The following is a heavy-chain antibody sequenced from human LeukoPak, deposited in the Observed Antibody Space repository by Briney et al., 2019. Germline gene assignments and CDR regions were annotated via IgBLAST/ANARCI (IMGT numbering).Heavy chain of an antibody. V-gene: IGHV3-21*01. CDR2: ISSSSSYI. D-gene: IGHD2-2*01. CDR1: GFTFSSYS. Sequence: PGGSLRLCCAASGFTFSSYSMNWVRQAPGKGLEWVSSISSSSSYIYYADSVKGRFTISRDNAKNSLYLQMNSLRAEDTAVYYCARVDIVVVPAQYYYYGMDVWGQGTTVTVSS. J-gene: IGHJ6*02. CDR3: ARVDIVVVPAQYYYYGMDV.